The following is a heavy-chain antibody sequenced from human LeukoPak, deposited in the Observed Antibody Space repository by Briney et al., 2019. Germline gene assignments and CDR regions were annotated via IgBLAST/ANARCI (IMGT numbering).Heavy chain of an antibody. CDR2: IYYSGST. CDR1: GGSISSSSYY. Sequence: PSETLSLTCTVSGGSISSSSYYWGWIRQPPGKGLEWIGYIYYSGSTNYNPSLKSRVTISVDTSKNQFSLKLSSVTAADTAVYYCARGAYYGSGSYSYYYYMDVWGKGTTVTISS. V-gene: IGHV4-61*05. CDR3: ARGAYYGSGSYSYYYYMDV. J-gene: IGHJ6*03. D-gene: IGHD3-10*01.